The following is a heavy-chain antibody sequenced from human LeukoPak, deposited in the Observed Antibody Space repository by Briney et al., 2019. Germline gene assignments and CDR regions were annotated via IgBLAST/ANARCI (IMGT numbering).Heavy chain of an antibody. CDR1: GFTFSSSG. CDR3: ARAPYYDFWSGYYIYYYYGMDV. CDR2: ISYDGSNK. Sequence: GGSLRLSCAASGFTFSSSGMHWVRQAPGKGLEWVAVISYDGSNKYYADSVKGRFTISRDNSKNTLYLQMNSLRAEDTAVYYCARAPYYDFWSGYYIYYYYGMDVWGQGTTVTVSS. J-gene: IGHJ6*02. V-gene: IGHV3-30*03. D-gene: IGHD3-3*01.